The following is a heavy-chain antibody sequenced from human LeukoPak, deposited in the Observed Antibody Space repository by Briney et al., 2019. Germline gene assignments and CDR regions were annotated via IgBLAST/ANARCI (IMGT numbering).Heavy chain of an antibody. V-gene: IGHV1-2*02. CDR1: GYTFTGYY. CDR2: INPNSGGT. Sequence: ASVKVSCKASGYTFTGYYMHWVRQAPGQGLEWMGWINPNSGGTNYAQKFQGRVTMTRDTSISTAYMELSRLRSDDTAVYYCARDVNYGGNTNDAFDIWGQGTMVTVSS. J-gene: IGHJ3*02. CDR3: ARDVNYGGNTNDAFDI. D-gene: IGHD4-23*01.